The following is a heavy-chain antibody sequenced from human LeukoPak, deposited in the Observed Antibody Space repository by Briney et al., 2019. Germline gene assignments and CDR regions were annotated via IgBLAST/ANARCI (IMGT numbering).Heavy chain of an antibody. CDR3: AKGPVAAFEPTDY. V-gene: IGHV3-30*02. D-gene: IGHD6-19*01. CDR2: IRYDGSNK. CDR1: GFPFSSYG. Sequence: PGGSLRLSCAASGFPFSSYGMHWVRQAPGKGLEWVAFIRYDGSNKYYADSVEGRFTISRDNSKNTLYLQMNSLRAEDTAVYYCAKGPVAAFEPTDYWGQGTLVTVSS. J-gene: IGHJ4*02.